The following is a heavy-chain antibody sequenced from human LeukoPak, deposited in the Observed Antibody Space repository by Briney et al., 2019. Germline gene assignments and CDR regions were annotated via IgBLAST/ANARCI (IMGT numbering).Heavy chain of an antibody. J-gene: IGHJ5*02. D-gene: IGHD3-9*01. CDR1: GGSISAFY. CDR3: AGLNRRERYGPTVPRYNWFDP. Sequence: SETLSLTCTISGGSISAFYWSWIRQPPGKGLEWIGNIYHSGSTNYNPSLKSRVIMSVDTSKKYFSLKLSSVTAADTAVYYCAGLNRRERYGPTVPRYNWFDPWGQGTLVTVSS. CDR2: IYHSGST. V-gene: IGHV4-59*01.